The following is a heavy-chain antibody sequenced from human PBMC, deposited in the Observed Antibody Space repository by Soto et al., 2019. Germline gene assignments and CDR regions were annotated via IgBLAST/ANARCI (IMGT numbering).Heavy chain of an antibody. V-gene: IGHV3-53*04. D-gene: IGHD2-2*01. CDR3: ARYLHCSSTSCPFDP. Sequence: PGGSLRLSCAASGFTVSSNYMSWVRQAPGKGLEWVSVIYSGGSTYYADSMKGRFTISRHNSKNTLYLQMNSLRAEDTAVYYCARYLHCSSTSCPFDPWGQGTLVTVSS. J-gene: IGHJ5*02. CDR1: GFTVSSNY. CDR2: IYSGGST.